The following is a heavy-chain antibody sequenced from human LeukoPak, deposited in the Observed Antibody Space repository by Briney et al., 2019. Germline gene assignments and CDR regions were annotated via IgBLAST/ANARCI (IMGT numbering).Heavy chain of an antibody. J-gene: IGHJ4*02. Sequence: ASVKVSCKASGYTFTNYYIHWVRQAPGQGLEWMGIINPSGGSTTYAQKFQGRVTMSRDMSTSTVYMELSSLRSEDTAVYYCARGSRPVYNLLTGKRYFDYWGQGTLLTVSS. CDR1: GYTFTNYY. CDR3: ARGSRPVYNLLTGKRYFDY. V-gene: IGHV1-46*01. CDR2: INPSGGST. D-gene: IGHD3-9*01.